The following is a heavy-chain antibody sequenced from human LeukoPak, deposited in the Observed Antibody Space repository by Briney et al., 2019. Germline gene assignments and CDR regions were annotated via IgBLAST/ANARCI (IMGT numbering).Heavy chain of an antibody. CDR2: IIPRFGRA. V-gene: IGHV1-69*13. CDR3: ARDEGPSNPLNYYYYYMDV. D-gene: IGHD4-11*01. Sequence: SVKVSCKASGGIVSSYAISWVRLAPGHGLEWMGGIIPRFGRAKYAQKFQDRVSITSDESTSTVYMELSSLRSDDTAVYYCARDEGPSNPLNYYYYYMDVWGKGTTVTVSS. CDR1: GGIVSSYA. J-gene: IGHJ6*03.